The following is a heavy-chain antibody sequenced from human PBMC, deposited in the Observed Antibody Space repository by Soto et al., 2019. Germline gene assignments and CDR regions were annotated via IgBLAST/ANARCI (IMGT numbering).Heavy chain of an antibody. CDR1: GWSFSGYY. J-gene: IGHJ5*02. Sequence: SETLSLTCAVYGWSFSGYYWSWIRQPPGKGLECIGEINHIGSTNYNPSLKSRVTISVDTSKNQFSLKLSSVTAADTAVYYCASGYSSSSSGYNWFDPWGQGTLVTVSS. CDR3: ASGYSSSSSGYNWFDP. D-gene: IGHD6-13*01. CDR2: INHIGST. V-gene: IGHV4-34*01.